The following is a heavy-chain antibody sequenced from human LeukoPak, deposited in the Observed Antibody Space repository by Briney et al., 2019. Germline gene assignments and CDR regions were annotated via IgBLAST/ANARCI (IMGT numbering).Heavy chain of an antibody. Sequence: GGSLRLSCAASGFTFSSYAMHWVRQAPGKGLEWVANIKQDGSEKYYVDSVKGRFTISRDNAKNSLYLQMNSLRAEDTAVYYCARNVLRYFDWLGIYDYWGQGTPVTVSS. CDR2: IKQDGSEK. CDR3: ARNVLRYFDWLGIYDY. V-gene: IGHV3-7*01. CDR1: GFTFSSYA. J-gene: IGHJ4*02. D-gene: IGHD3-9*01.